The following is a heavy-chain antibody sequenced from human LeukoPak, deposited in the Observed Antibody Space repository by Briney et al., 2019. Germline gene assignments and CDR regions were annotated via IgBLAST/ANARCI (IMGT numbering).Heavy chain of an antibody. CDR2: GSEE. J-gene: IGHJ4*02. CDR1: GFGFSSYA. Sequence: PGGSLRLPCAASGFGFSSYAMYWLRQAPGEGLEWVDGSEEYYADSVKGRFIISRDNSKNTLFLQMNSLKTEDTAVYYCARGAPPDYWGQGTLVTVSS. CDR3: ARGAPPDY. V-gene: IGHV3-30*14.